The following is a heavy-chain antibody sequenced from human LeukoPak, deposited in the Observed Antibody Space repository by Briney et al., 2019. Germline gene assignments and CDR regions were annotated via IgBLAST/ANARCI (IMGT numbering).Heavy chain of an antibody. D-gene: IGHD2/OR15-2a*01. CDR3: AKDGTSYYYIYY. V-gene: IGHV3-30*02. Sequence: GGSLRLSCVVSGFDFSGFSMSWVRQAPGKGLEWLAFIRYDGSNTYYADSVKGRFTVSRDDSKNTLYLQMNSLRGDDTAVYYCAKDGTSYYYIYYWGQGTLVTVSS. J-gene: IGHJ4*02. CDR1: GFDFSGFS. CDR2: IRYDGSNT.